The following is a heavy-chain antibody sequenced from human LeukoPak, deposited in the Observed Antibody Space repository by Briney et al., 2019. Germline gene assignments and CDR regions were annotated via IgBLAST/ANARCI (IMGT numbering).Heavy chain of an antibody. V-gene: IGHV5-51*01. CDR2: MYPGDSDT. Sequence: GESLKISCKGSGYSFSSYWIGWVRQVPGKGLEWMGIMYPGDSDTTYSPSFQGQVTISADKSISTAYLQWSSLKASDTAMYYCVRSGDTAMVTIDYWGQGTLVTVSS. CDR3: VRSGDTAMVTIDY. J-gene: IGHJ4*02. CDR1: GYSFSSYW. D-gene: IGHD5-18*01.